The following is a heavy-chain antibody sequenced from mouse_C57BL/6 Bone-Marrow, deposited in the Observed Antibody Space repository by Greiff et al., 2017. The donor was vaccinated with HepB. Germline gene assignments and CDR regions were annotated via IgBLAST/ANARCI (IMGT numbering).Heavy chain of an antibody. J-gene: IGHJ1*03. D-gene: IGHD1-1*01. CDR2: ISSGGSYT. CDR3: ARRRYYYHGSSYGYFDV. CDR1: GFTFSSYG. V-gene: IGHV5-6*01. Sequence: EVQLVESGGDLVKPGGSLKLSCAASGFTFSSYGMSWVRQTPDKRLEWVATISSGGSYTYYPDSVKGRFTISRDNAKNTLYLQMSSLKSEDTAMYYCARRRYYYHGSSYGYFDVWGTGTTVTVSS.